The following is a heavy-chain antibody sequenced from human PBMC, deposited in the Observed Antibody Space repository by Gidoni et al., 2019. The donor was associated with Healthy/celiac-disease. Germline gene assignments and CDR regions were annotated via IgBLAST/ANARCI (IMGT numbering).Heavy chain of an antibody. J-gene: IGHJ3*02. CDR3: AREDCSGGSCYSDAFDI. Sequence: QVQLQESGQGLVKPAETLSLTCTGAGGSVSSYYWSWIRQPPGKGLEWIGYIYSSASTNYNPSLKSRVPISVDTSKNQFSLKLSSVTAADTAVYYCAREDCSGGSCYSDAFDIWGQGTMVTVSS. CDR2: IYSSAST. V-gene: IGHV4-59*02. D-gene: IGHD2-15*01. CDR1: GGSVSSYY.